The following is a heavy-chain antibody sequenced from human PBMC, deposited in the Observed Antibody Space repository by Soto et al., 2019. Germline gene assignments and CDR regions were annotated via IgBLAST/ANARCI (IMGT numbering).Heavy chain of an antibody. D-gene: IGHD3-22*01. J-gene: IGHJ4*02. CDR2: ITGSDGRT. CDR1: EFTFKNYA. Sequence: VQLLESGGGLVHPGGSLRLSCAASEFTFKNYAMTWVRQAPGKGLEWVSLITGSDGRTYYADSVKGRFTISRDNSKNTLFLRMDSLRPEDTALYYCAKATYDTTFYTSSLDNWGQGTLVTVSS. V-gene: IGHV3-23*01. CDR3: AKATYDTTFYTSSLDN.